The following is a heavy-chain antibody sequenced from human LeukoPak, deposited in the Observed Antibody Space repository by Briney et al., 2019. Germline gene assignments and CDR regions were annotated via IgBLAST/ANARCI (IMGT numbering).Heavy chain of an antibody. CDR1: GGTFTSYA. D-gene: IGHD3-16*01. Sequence: SVKVSCKASGGTFTSYAISWVRQAPGQGLEWMGGIIPIFGTANYAQKFQGSVTITTDESTSTAYMELSSLRSEDTAVYYCARGAVGGYYYMDVWGKGTTVTVSS. V-gene: IGHV1-69*05. CDR2: IIPIFGTA. J-gene: IGHJ6*03. CDR3: ARGAVGGYYYMDV.